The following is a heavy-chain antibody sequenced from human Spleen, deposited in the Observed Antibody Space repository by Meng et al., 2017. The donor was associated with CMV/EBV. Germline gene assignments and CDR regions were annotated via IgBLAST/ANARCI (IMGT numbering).Heavy chain of an antibody. V-gene: IGHV4-59*12. Sequence: GSLRLSCTVSGGSISSYYWGWIRQSPGKGLEWIGYIYYSGNTNSNPSLKSRVTISVDKSKNQFSLKLSSVTAADTAVYYCARDSGGGTWFDPWGQGTLVTVSS. D-gene: IGHD3-16*01. CDR3: ARDSGGGTWFDP. CDR2: IYYSGNT. J-gene: IGHJ5*02. CDR1: GGSISSYY.